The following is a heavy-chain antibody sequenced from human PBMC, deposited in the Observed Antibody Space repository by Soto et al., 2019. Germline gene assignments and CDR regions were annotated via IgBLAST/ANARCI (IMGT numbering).Heavy chain of an antibody. D-gene: IGHD1-1*01. CDR2: MNPNSGET. CDR1: GYTFTSYD. V-gene: IGHV1-8*01. Sequence: GASVKVSCKASGYTFTSYDINWVRQATGQGLEWMGWMNPNSGETIYAQKFQGRVTMTEDTSTDTAYMELSSLRSEDTAVYYCATGLSREREYKDYYYYYYMDVWGKGTTVTVSS. CDR3: ATGLSREREYKDYYYYYYMDV. J-gene: IGHJ6*03.